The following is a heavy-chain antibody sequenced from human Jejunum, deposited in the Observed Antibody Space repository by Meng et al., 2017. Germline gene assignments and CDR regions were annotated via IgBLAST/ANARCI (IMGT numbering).Heavy chain of an antibody. Sequence: QVHVPESGPGLVKPSETLSLTCAVSGGSISSVYWWTWVRQSPGKGLEWIGEIYHSGSTNYNPSLKSRVTISVDKSKNQFSLKLTSVTAADTAVYYCARGGYYSFDYWGQGTLVTVSS. CDR3: ARGGYYSFDY. J-gene: IGHJ4*02. CDR1: GGSISSVYW. CDR2: IYHSGST. D-gene: IGHD5-18*01. V-gene: IGHV4-4*02.